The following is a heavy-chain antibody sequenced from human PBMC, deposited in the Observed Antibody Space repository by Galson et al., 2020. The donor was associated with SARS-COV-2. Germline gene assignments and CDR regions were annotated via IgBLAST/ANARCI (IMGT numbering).Heavy chain of an antibody. CDR3: ARGDFGVEQTLWKYYYYAMDV. J-gene: IGHJ6*02. V-gene: IGHV4-61*02. Sequence: ETSETLSLTCTVSGGSISSGYYYWSWIRQPAGKGLECIGRINTSGSTSYNPSLKSRVTISVDTSKNQFSLELSSVTAADTAVYYCARGDFGVEQTLWKYYYYAMDVWGQGTTVTVSS. CDR1: GGSISSGYYY. CDR2: INTSGST. D-gene: IGHD3-3*01.